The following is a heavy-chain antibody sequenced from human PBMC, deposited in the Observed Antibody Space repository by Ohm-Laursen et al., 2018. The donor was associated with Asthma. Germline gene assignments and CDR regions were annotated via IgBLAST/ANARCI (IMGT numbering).Heavy chain of an antibody. J-gene: IGHJ4*02. CDR3: ARVPSTPCSGGSCYPRYYFDY. Sequence: SLRLSCAASGYTFSRYSIHWVRQVPGKGLEWVASISTASTFIYYADSVRGRFTTSRDNAKNSLYLQMNSLRAEDTAVYYCARVPSTPCSGGSCYPRYYFDYWGQGTLVTVSS. CDR2: ISTASTFI. V-gene: IGHV3-21*01. D-gene: IGHD2-15*01. CDR1: GYTFSRYS.